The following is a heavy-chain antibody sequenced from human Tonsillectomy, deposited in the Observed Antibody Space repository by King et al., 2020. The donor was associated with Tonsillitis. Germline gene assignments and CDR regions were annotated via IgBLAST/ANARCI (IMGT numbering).Heavy chain of an antibody. V-gene: IGHV4-39*01. J-gene: IGHJ5*02. CDR3: AHSVLRYFDYNCFDP. D-gene: IGHD3-9*01. CDR2: IYYSGST. CDR1: GGSISSSSYY. Sequence: QLQESGPGLVKPSETLSLTCTVSGGSISSSSYYWGWIRQPPGKGLEWIGSIYYSGSTYYNPSIKSRVTISVDKSKNQFSLKLSSVTAADTAVYYCAHSVLRYFDYNCFDPWGQGTLVTVSS.